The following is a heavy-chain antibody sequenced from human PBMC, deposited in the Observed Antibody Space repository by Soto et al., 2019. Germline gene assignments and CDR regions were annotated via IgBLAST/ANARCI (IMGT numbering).Heavy chain of an antibody. CDR2: ISNSGGST. D-gene: IGHD6-19*01. Sequence: EVQLLESGGGLVQPGGSLRLSCAASGFTFSSSAMTWVRQAPGKGLEWVSTISNSGGSTYYADSVKGRFTISRDNSKNTLYLQMNSLRDEDTAVYYCARGAYGSVWRNYFDNWGPGTLVTVSS. V-gene: IGHV3-23*01. J-gene: IGHJ4*01. CDR3: ARGAYGSVWRNYFDN. CDR1: GFTFSSSA.